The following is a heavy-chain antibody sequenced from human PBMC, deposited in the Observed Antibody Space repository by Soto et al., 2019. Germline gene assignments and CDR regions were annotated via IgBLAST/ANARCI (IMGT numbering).Heavy chain of an antibody. CDR1: GYTFTSSG. Sequence: QVQLVQSGAEVKKPGASVKVSCKASGYTFTSSGMSWVRQAPGQGLEWMGWISAHTGSSEYAQRFQGRVTMNTDRSTSTAYMELRSLRSDDTAVYYCARAFFYQGSDSRGYSIDAFDFWGPGTLVTVSS. V-gene: IGHV1-18*01. CDR3: ARAFFYQGSDSRGYSIDAFDF. J-gene: IGHJ3*01. CDR2: ISAHTGSS. D-gene: IGHD3-22*01.